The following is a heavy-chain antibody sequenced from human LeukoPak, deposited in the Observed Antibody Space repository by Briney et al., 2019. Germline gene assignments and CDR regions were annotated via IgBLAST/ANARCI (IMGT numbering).Heavy chain of an antibody. CDR2: ISGDGGST. V-gene: IGHV3-43*02. D-gene: IGHD1-26*01. J-gene: IGHJ4*02. CDR1: GFTFDDYA. Sequence: PGGSLRLSCAASGFTFDDYAMHWVRQAPGKGLEWVSLISGDGGSTYYADSVKGRLTISRDNSKNSLYLQMNSLRTEDTALYYCANAWYSGSYSGLDYWGQGTLVTVSS. CDR3: ANAWYSGSYSGLDY.